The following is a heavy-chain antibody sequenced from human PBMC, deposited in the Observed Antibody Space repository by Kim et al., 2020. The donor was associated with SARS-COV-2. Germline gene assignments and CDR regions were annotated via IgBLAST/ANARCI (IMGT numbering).Heavy chain of an antibody. J-gene: IGHJ4*01. CDR3: AKERPAGPVYSSINPRFQQQTN. Sequence: GGSLRLSCAASGFTFSSYAMSWVRQAPGKGLEWVSAISGSGGSTYYADSVKGRFTISRDNSKNTLYLQMNSLRAEDTAVYYCAKERPAGPVYSSINPRFQQQTNWGHGTLVTVSS. V-gene: IGHV3-23*01. CDR1: GFTFSSYA. D-gene: IGHD6-13*01. CDR2: ISGSGGST.